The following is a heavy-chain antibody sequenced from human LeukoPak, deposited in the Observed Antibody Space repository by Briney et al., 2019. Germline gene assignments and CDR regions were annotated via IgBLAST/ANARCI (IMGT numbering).Heavy chain of an antibody. Sequence: GGSLRLSCAASGFTFSDYYMSWIRQAPGKGLEWVANIKQDGSEKYYVNSVKGRFTISRDNAKNSLYLQMNSLRAEDTAVYYCAREIFWSGYRGPVGYWGQGTLVTVSS. CDR1: GFTFSDYY. D-gene: IGHD3-3*01. CDR3: AREIFWSGYRGPVGY. CDR2: IKQDGSEK. V-gene: IGHV3-7*01. J-gene: IGHJ4*02.